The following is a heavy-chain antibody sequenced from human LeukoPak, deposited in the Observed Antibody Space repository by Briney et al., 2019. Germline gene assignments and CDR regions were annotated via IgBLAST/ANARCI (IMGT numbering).Heavy chain of an antibody. J-gene: IGHJ3*02. Sequence: GESLKISCKGSGYSFTSYWIGWVRQMPGKGLEWMGIIYPGDSDTRYSPSFQGQVTISADKSISTAYLQWSSLKASDTATYYCARPPPAATDAFDIWGQGTMVTVSS. CDR2: IYPGDSDT. CDR1: GYSFTSYW. CDR3: ARPPPAATDAFDI. D-gene: IGHD2-2*01. V-gene: IGHV5-51*01.